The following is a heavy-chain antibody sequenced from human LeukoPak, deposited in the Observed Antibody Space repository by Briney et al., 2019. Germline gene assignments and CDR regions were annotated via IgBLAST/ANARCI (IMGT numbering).Heavy chain of an antibody. D-gene: IGHD3-10*01. Sequence: ASVKVSCKASGYTFTSYGISWVRQAPGQGLEWMGIINPSGGSTTYSQKFQGRVTMTRDTSTSTVYMELSSLRSEDTAVYYCARGTYYYVDYWGQGTLVTVSS. J-gene: IGHJ4*02. CDR2: INPSGGST. CDR3: ARGTYYYVDY. V-gene: IGHV1-46*01. CDR1: GYTFTSYG.